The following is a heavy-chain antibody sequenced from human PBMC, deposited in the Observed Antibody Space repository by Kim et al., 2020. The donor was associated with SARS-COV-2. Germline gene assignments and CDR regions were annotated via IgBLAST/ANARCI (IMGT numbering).Heavy chain of an antibody. Sequence: YAQKLQGRVHMTTDTSTSTAYMELRSLRSDDTAVYYCAREVYDSSGFFDYWGQGTLVTVSS. CDR3: AREVYDSSGFFDY. J-gene: IGHJ4*02. V-gene: IGHV1-18*01. D-gene: IGHD3-22*01.